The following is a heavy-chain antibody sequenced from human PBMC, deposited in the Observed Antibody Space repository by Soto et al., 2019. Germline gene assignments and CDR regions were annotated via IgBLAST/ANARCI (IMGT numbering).Heavy chain of an antibody. CDR3: ARRQISPPTRGAASARGGMDV. V-gene: IGHV3-33*01. Sequence: QVQLVESGGGVVQPGRSLRLSCAASGFKFNNYGMHWVRQAPGKGLEWVAVIWNDGNGYYYVNSVKGRFTISRDNSKNTLYLQMSSLRAEDTAVYYCARRQISPPTRGAASARGGMDVWGQGTTVTVSS. J-gene: IGHJ6*02. CDR1: GFKFNNYG. CDR2: IWNDGNGY. D-gene: IGHD6-13*01.